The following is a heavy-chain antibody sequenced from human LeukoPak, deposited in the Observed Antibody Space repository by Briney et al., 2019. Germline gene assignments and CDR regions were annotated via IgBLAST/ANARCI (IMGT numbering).Heavy chain of an antibody. Sequence: GESLKISCKGSEYSFTNYWIGWVRQMPGKGLEWMGIIYPGDSDTRYSPSFQGQVTISADKSISTAYLQWSSLKASDTAMYYCARQTQLWQNWFDPWGQGTLVTVSP. CDR1: EYSFTNYW. J-gene: IGHJ5*02. CDR2: IYPGDSDT. D-gene: IGHD5-18*01. CDR3: ARQTQLWQNWFDP. V-gene: IGHV5-51*01.